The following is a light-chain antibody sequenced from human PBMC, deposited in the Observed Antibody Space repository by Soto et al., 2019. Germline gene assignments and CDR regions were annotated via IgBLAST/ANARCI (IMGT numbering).Light chain of an antibody. V-gene: IGLV1-40*01. CDR2: GNS. Sequence: QPVLTQPPSVSGAPGQRVTISCTGSSSNIGAGYDVHWYQQLPGTAPKLLIYGNSNRPSGVPDRFSGSKSGTSASLAITGLQDAEEADYYCQSYDSSLRGWVFGGGTKLTVL. CDR3: QSYDSSLRGWV. J-gene: IGLJ3*02. CDR1: SSNIGAGYD.